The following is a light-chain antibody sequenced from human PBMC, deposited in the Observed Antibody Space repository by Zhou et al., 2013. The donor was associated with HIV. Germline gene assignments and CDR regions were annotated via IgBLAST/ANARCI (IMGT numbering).Light chain of an antibody. V-gene: IGKV1-5*03. Sequence: DIQMTQSPSSLSASVGDRVTITCRASQSISSWLAWYQQKPGKAPKLLIYKASSLESGVPSRFSGSGSGTEFTLTISSLQPDDFATYYCQLGSTFGQGTKLEIK. CDR1: QSISSW. J-gene: IGKJ2*02. CDR2: KAS. CDR3: QLGST.